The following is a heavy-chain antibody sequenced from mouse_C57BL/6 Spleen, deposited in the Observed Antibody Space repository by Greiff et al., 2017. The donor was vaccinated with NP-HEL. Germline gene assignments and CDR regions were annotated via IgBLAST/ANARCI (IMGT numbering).Heavy chain of an antibody. CDR3: ARSPYGYGDY. Sequence: VQLQQSGAELVKPGASVKLSCKASGYTFTSYWMHWVKQRPGQGLEWIGMIHPNSGSTNYNEKFKSKATLTVDKSSSTAYMQLSSLTSEDSAVYYCARSPYGYGDYWGQGTTLTVSS. D-gene: IGHD2-2*01. V-gene: IGHV1-64*01. CDR2: IHPNSGST. J-gene: IGHJ2*01. CDR1: GYTFTSYW.